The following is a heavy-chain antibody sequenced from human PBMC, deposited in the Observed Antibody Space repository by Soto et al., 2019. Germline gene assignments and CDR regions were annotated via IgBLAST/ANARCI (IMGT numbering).Heavy chain of an antibody. V-gene: IGHV4-4*07. CDR1: GGSIYTYS. CDR2: IYSSGSA. Sequence: LSLTCTVSGGSIYTYSWTWLRQPAGKGLEWIGHIYSSGSANYNPSLKSRVSMSVDTSKNQFSLKLNSVTAADTAVYYCATIVGATDYWGQGALVTVSS. J-gene: IGHJ4*02. CDR3: ATIVGATDY. D-gene: IGHD1-26*01.